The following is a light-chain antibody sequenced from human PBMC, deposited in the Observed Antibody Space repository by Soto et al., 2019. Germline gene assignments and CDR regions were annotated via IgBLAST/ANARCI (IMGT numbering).Light chain of an antibody. CDR1: QDISIY. CDR2: DAS. J-gene: IGKJ1*01. V-gene: IGKV1-33*01. CDR3: QQCDNFPRT. Sequence: DIQMTQSPSSLSASVGDRVTITCQASQDISIYLNWYQQKPGKAPKLLIYDASNLETGVPSRFSGSGSGTDFTFTISSLQPEDIATYYCQQCDNFPRTFGQGTKVEIK.